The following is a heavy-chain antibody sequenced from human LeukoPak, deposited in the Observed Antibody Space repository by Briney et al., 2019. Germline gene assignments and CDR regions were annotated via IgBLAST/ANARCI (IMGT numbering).Heavy chain of an antibody. J-gene: IGHJ4*02. V-gene: IGHV1-46*01. D-gene: IGHD2-2*01. CDR1: GYTFTSYY. CDR2: INPSGGST. CDR3: ARAGIVVVPAAIPQEVDY. Sequence: ASVKVSCKASGYTFTSYYMHWVRQAPGQGLEWMGIINPSGGSTSYAQKFQGRVTMTRDTSTSTVYMELSSLRSEDTAVYYCARAGIVVVPAAIPQEVDYWGQGTLVTVSS.